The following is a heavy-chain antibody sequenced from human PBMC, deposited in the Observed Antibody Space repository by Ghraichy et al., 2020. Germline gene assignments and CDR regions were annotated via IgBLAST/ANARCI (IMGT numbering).Heavy chain of an antibody. CDR2: IYPGDSDT. CDR1: GYSFSSNW. CDR3: ARRVSGSYSGRFDY. Sequence: GESLNISCKGSGYSFSSNWIGWVRQLHEKGLEWMGIIYPGDSDTRYSPSFQGQVTISADKSISTAYLQWSSLKASDTAMYYCARRVSGSYSGRFDYWGQGTLVTVSS. V-gene: IGHV5-51*01. J-gene: IGHJ4*02. D-gene: IGHD1-26*01.